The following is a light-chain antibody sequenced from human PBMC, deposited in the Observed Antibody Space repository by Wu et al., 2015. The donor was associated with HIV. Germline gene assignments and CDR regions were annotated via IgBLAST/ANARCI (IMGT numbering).Light chain of an antibody. V-gene: IGKV3-11*01. J-gene: IGKJ1*01. CDR3: QQYQDWPRT. CDR1: QSVSSY. Sequence: EIVLTQSPATLSSSPGERATLSCRASQSVSSYLAWYQQKPGQAPRLLIYDASNRATGIPARFSGSGSGTDFTLTISSLEPEDFAVYYCQQYQDWPRTFGQGTKVEI. CDR2: DAS.